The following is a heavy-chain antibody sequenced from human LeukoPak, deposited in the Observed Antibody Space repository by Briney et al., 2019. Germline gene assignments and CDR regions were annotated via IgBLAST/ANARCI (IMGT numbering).Heavy chain of an antibody. CDR1: GGSISSYY. CDR3: ARAVTYGDYNYFDY. J-gene: IGHJ4*02. D-gene: IGHD4-17*01. Sequence: PSETLSLTCTVSGGSISSYYWSWLRQPPGKGLEWIGYIYYSGSTNYNPSLKSRVTISVDTSKNQFSLKLSSVTAADTAVYYCARAVTYGDYNYFDYWGQGTLVTVSS. V-gene: IGHV4-59*08. CDR2: IYYSGST.